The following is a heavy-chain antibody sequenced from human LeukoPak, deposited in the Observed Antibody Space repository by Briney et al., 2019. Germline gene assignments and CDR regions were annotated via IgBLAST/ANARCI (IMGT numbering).Heavy chain of an antibody. CDR2: ISGSNSYI. V-gene: IGHV3-21*04. Sequence: GGSLRLSCAASGFTFSSYSMNWVRQAPGKGLEWVSSISGSNSYIYYADSMKGRFTISRDNAKNSLYLQMNSLRSEDTAVYYCARDCPPSGSYWPVCAYWGQGTLVTVSS. J-gene: IGHJ4*02. D-gene: IGHD1-26*01. CDR3: ARDCPPSGSYWPVCAY. CDR1: GFTFSSYS.